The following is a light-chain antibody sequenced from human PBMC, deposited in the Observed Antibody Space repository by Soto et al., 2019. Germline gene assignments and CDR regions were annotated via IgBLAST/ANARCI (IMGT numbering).Light chain of an antibody. J-gene: IGLJ2*01. CDR1: SSDVGAYNF. CDR3: SSQTASATVL. V-gene: IGLV2-14*01. CDR2: EVS. Sequence: QSVLTQPASVSGSPGQSITISCTGTSSDVGAYNFVSWYQQFPGKAPKLMIYEVSNRPSGVSDRFSGSKSGNTASLIISGLRPEDEADYYCSSQTASATVLFGGRTKLTVL.